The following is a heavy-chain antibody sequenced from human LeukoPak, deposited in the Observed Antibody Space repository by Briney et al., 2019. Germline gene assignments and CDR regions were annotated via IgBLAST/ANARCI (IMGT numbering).Heavy chain of an antibody. CDR3: ARDLME. CDR1: GFTFSSYA. V-gene: IGHV3-30*04. J-gene: IGHJ4*02. CDR2: ISYDGSNK. Sequence: QPGGSLRLSCAASGFTFSSYAMHWVRQAPGKGLEWVAVISYDGSNKYYADSVKGRFTISRDNSENTLYLQMNSLRAEDTAVYYCARDLMEWGQGTLVTVSS. D-gene: IGHD2-8*01.